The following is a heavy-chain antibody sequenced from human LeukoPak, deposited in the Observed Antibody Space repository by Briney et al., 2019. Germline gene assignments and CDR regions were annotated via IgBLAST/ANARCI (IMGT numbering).Heavy chain of an antibody. V-gene: IGHV1-2*02. CDR1: GYTFTGYY. Sequence: ASVNVSCKASGYTFTGYYMHWVRQAPGQGLEWMGWINPNSGGTNYAQKFQGRVTMTRDTSISTAYMELSRLRSDNTAVYYCAKEPVAVARAFDIWGQGTMVTVSS. CDR2: INPNSGGT. D-gene: IGHD6-19*01. J-gene: IGHJ3*02. CDR3: AKEPVAVARAFDI.